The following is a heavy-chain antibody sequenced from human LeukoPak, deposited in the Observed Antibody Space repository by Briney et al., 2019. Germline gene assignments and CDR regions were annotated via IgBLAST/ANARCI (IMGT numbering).Heavy chain of an antibody. J-gene: IGHJ4*02. V-gene: IGHV3-30*02. CDR1: GFTFSTYG. D-gene: IGHD3-22*01. CDR3: AEDPSSSGYVHFDY. CDR2: IRYDGSNK. Sequence: PGESLTLSCAASGFTFSTYGMHWVRQAPGKGLEWVAFIRYDGSNKYYADSVKGRFIISRDNYKNTLYMQMNSLRAEDTAVYDCAEDPSSSGYVHFDYWGQGTLVTVSS.